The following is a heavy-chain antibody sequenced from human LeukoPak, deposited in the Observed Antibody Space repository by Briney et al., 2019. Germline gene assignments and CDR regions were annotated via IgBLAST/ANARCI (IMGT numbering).Heavy chain of an antibody. CDR2: ISSSGATI. CDR3: ARATITTRWFDP. CDR1: GFASSDYY. Sequence: PGGSLRLSCAASGFASSDYYMSWIRQAPGKGLEWVSYISSSGATIYYADSVKGRFSISRDNAKNTLYLQMNSLRAEDTAVYYCARATITTRWFDPWGQGTLVTVSS. J-gene: IGHJ5*02. V-gene: IGHV3-11*01. D-gene: IGHD4-11*01.